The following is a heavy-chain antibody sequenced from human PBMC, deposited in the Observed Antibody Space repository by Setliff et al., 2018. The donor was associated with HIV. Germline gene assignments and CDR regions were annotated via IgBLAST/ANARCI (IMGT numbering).Heavy chain of an antibody. Sequence: GGSLRLSCAASGFAFSDYSMTWIRQAPGKGLQWVSSISATSSDTNYADSVKGRFTISRDNVKNSLYLQMDSLRAEDTAVYYCARGGHGGYSGYDRLDYWGQGTQVTVSS. V-gene: IGHV3-11*06. CDR1: GFAFSDYS. D-gene: IGHD5-12*01. J-gene: IGHJ4*02. CDR2: ISATSSDT. CDR3: ARGGHGGYSGYDRLDY.